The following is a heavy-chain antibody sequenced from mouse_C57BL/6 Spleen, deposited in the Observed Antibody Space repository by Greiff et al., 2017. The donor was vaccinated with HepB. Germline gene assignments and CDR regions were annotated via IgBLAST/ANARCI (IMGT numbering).Heavy chain of an antibody. CDR2: IDPETGGT. CDR3: TRGSSLLLAMAY. Sequence: VKLQESGAELVRPGASVTLSCKASGYTFTDYEMHWVKQTPVHGLEWIGAIDPETGGTAYNQKFKGKAILTADNSSSTAYMELRSLTSEDAAVYYCTRGSSLLLAMAYWGQGTSVTVSS. D-gene: IGHD2-1*01. J-gene: IGHJ4*01. CDR1: GYTFTDYE. V-gene: IGHV1-15*01.